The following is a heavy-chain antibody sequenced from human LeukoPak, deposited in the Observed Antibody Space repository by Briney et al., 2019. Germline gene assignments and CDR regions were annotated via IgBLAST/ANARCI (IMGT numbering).Heavy chain of an antibody. V-gene: IGHV1-69*05. D-gene: IGHD2-2*01. CDR2: IIPIFGTA. CDR3: AKLGYCSSTSCFRFDP. J-gene: IGHJ5*02. CDR1: GGTFRSYA. Sequence: SVKVSCKASGGTFRSYAISWVRQAPGQGLEWMGGIIPIFGTANYAQKFQGRVTITTDESTSTAYMELSSLRSEDTAVYYCAKLGYCSSTSCFRFDPWGQGTLVTVSS.